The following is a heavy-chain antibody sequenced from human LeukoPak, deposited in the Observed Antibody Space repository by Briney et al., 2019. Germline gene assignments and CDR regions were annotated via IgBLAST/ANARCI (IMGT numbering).Heavy chain of an antibody. D-gene: IGHD1-26*01. Sequence: GGSLRLSCAASGFTFDDYAMHWVRQAPGKGLEWVSLISWDGGSTYYADSVKGRFTISRDNSKNSLYLQMNSLRAEDTALYYCAKGHSGSYAIDYWGQGTLVTVSS. J-gene: IGHJ4*02. V-gene: IGHV3-43D*03. CDR2: ISWDGGST. CDR1: GFTFDDYA. CDR3: AKGHSGSYAIDY.